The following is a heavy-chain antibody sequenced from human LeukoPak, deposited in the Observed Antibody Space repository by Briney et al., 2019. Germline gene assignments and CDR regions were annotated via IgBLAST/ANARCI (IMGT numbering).Heavy chain of an antibody. CDR1: GFTFSNAW. D-gene: IGHD2-15*01. CDR3: TTARHCSGGSCYPHLFDY. CDR2: IKSKTDGGTT. J-gene: IGHJ4*02. Sequence: WGSLRLSCAASGFTFSNAWMSWVRQAPGKGLEWVGRIKSKTDGGTTDYAAPVKGRFTISRDDSKNTLYLQMNSLKTEDTAVYYCTTARHCSGGSCYPHLFDYWGQGTLVTVSS. V-gene: IGHV3-15*01.